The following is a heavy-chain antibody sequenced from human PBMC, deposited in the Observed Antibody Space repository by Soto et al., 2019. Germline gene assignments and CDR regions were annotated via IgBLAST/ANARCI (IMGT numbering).Heavy chain of an antibody. CDR3: AKDLLAARPEAFDI. V-gene: IGHV3-43*02. CDR2: ISGDGGST. J-gene: IGHJ3*02. D-gene: IGHD6-6*01. Sequence: LSLTCAASGFTFDDYAMHWVRQAPGKGLEWVSLISGDGGSTYYADSVKGRFTISRDNSKNSLYLQMNSLRTEDTALYYCAKDLLAARPEAFDIWGQGTMVTVSS. CDR1: GFTFDDYA.